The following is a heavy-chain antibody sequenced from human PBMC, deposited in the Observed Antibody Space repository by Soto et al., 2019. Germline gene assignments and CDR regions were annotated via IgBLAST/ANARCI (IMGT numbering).Heavy chain of an antibody. V-gene: IGHV4-59*08. J-gene: IGHJ4*02. Sequence: SETLSLTCTVSGGSISSYYWSWIRQPPGKGLEWIGYIYYSGSTNYNPSLKSRVTISVDTSKNQFSLKLSSVTAADTAVYYCARHYSYYDILTGYYGGPQFDYWGQGTLVTVSS. CDR2: IYYSGST. D-gene: IGHD3-9*01. CDR3: ARHYSYYDILTGYYGGPQFDY. CDR1: GGSISSYY.